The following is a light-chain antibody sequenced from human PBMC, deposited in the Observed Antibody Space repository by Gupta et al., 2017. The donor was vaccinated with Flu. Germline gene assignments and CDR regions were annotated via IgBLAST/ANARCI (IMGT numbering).Light chain of an antibody. CDR2: SNN. CDR1: SSNIGSNT. Sequence: QSVLTQPPSTSGTTGPRVTISCSGSSSNIGSNTVNWYQQLPGTAPKLLIYSNNQRPSGVPDRFSGSKSGTSASLAISGLQSEDEADYYCAAWDDSLNGWVFGGGTKLTVL. V-gene: IGLV1-44*01. CDR3: AAWDDSLNGWV. J-gene: IGLJ3*02.